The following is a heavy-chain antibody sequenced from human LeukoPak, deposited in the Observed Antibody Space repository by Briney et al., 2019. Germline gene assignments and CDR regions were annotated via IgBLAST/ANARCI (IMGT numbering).Heavy chain of an antibody. CDR2: IWYDGSNE. D-gene: IGHD3-16*01. Sequence: GRPLRLSCAASGITFRTYGMHWVRQTPGKGLEWVALIWYDGSNEYYADSVKGRFTIFRDNSKNTVLLQMNSLRAEDTAVYYCARGGGPDYFDYWGQGTLVTVSS. CDR3: ARGGGPDYFDY. CDR1: GITFRTYG. J-gene: IGHJ4*02. V-gene: IGHV3-33*01.